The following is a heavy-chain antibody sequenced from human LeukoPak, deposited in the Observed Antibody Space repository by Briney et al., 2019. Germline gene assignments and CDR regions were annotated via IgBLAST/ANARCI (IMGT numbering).Heavy chain of an antibody. J-gene: IGHJ5*02. Sequence: SETLSLTCTVSGGSISSCYWSWIRRPPGKGLEWIGYIYYSGSTNYNPSLKSRVTISVDTSKNQFSLKLSSVTAADTAVYYCARAYYDSSGYYSWFDPWGQGTLVTVSS. CDR1: GGSISSCY. CDR3: ARAYYDSSGYYSWFDP. D-gene: IGHD3-22*01. V-gene: IGHV4-59*01. CDR2: IYYSGST.